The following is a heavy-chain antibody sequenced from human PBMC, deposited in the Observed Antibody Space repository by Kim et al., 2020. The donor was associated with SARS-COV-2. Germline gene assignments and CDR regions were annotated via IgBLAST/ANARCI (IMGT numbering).Heavy chain of an antibody. Sequence: ASVKVSCKASGYTFTSYAMHWVRQAPGQRLEWMGWINAGNGNTKYSQKFQGRVTITRDTSASTAYMELSSLRSEDTAVYYCARVGAEDWSEIDAWGQGTLVTVSS. CDR1: GYTFTSYA. J-gene: IGHJ5*02. CDR3: ARVGAEDWSEIDA. D-gene: IGHD3-9*01. CDR2: INAGNGNT. V-gene: IGHV1-3*01.